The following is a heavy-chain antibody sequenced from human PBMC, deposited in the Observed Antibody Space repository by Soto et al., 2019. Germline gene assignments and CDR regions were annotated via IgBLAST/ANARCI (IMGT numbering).Heavy chain of an antibody. CDR1: GFTFRNPW. J-gene: IGHJ4*02. Sequence: LRLSCAASGFTFRNPWMRWVRQAPGKGLEWVANIRQDGNENYYVDSVNGRFTTSRDNTKNLFYLQMNSLRAEDTAVYYCARDHIDGWKFDYWGRGLLVTVYS. CDR2: IRQDGNEN. V-gene: IGHV3-7*01. D-gene: IGHD6-19*01. CDR3: ARDHIDGWKFDY.